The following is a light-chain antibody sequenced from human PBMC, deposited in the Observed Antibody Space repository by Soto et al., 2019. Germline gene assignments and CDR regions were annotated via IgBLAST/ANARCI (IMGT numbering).Light chain of an antibody. CDR1: QSVSSSY. V-gene: IGKV3D-20*02. Sequence: EIVLTQSPGTLSLSPGERATLSCRASQSVSSSYLAWYQQKPGQAPRLLIYGASTRATGIPARFSGSGSGTDFTLTISSLEPEDFAVYYCQQRGEWPPGATFGQGTRLEIK. CDR2: GAS. CDR3: QQRGEWPPGAT. J-gene: IGKJ5*01.